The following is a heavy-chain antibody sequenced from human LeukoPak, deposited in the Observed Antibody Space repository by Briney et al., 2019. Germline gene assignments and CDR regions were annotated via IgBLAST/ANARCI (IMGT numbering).Heavy chain of an antibody. Sequence: SGGSLRLSCAASGFTFSSYSMNWVRQAPGKGLEWVSSISSSSSYIYYADSVKGRFTISRDNAKNSLYLQMNSLRAEDTAVYYCASPAAAGDTLYYYYYMDVWGKGTTVTVSS. J-gene: IGHJ6*03. CDR1: GFTFSSYS. CDR3: ASPAAAGDTLYYYYYMDV. D-gene: IGHD6-13*01. V-gene: IGHV3-21*01. CDR2: ISSSSSYI.